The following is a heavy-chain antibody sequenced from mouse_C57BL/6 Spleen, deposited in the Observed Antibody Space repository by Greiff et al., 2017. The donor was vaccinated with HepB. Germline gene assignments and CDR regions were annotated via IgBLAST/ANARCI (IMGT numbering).Heavy chain of an antibody. CDR2: IRNKANGYTT. J-gene: IGHJ2*01. CDR1: GFTFTDYY. CDR3: ARYSYYYGSSSFDY. Sequence: DVMLVESGGGLVQPGGSLSLSCAASGFTFTDYYMSWVRQPPGKALEWLGFIRNKANGYTTEYSASVKGRFTISRDNSQSILYLQMNALRAEDSATYYCARYSYYYGSSSFDYWGQGTTLTVSS. D-gene: IGHD1-1*01. V-gene: IGHV7-3*01.